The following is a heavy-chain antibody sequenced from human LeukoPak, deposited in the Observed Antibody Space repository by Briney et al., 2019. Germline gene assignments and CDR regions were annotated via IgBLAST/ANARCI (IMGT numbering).Heavy chain of an antibody. Sequence: ASVKVSCKASGYTFTSYGISWVRQAPGQGLEWMGWISAYNGNTNYAQKLQGRVTMTTDTSTSTAYMELRSPRSDDTAVYYCASSTDGDYDFWSGYFVWGQGTLVTVSS. J-gene: IGHJ4*02. CDR1: GYTFTSYG. D-gene: IGHD3-3*01. CDR2: ISAYNGNT. CDR3: ASSTDGDYDFWSGYFV. V-gene: IGHV1-18*01.